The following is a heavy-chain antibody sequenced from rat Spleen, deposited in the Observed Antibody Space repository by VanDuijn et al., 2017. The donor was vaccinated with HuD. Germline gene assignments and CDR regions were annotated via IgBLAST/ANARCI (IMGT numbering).Heavy chain of an antibody. Sequence: EVQLVESGGGLVQPGRSLKLSCAASGFTFSDYYMAWVRQAPKKGLEWVASISYEGSSTYYGDSVKGRFTISRDNAKSTLYLQMNSLRSEDTATYYCTRGGNYALDAWGQGASVTVSS. CDR2: ISYEGSST. CDR3: TRGGNYALDA. V-gene: IGHV5-22*01. CDR1: GFTFSDYY. J-gene: IGHJ4*01. D-gene: IGHD1-10*01.